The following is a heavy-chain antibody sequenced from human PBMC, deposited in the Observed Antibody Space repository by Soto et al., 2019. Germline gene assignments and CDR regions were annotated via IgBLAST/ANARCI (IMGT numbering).Heavy chain of an antibody. J-gene: IGHJ4*02. D-gene: IGHD6-19*01. Sequence: QVQLQQWGPGLVQPSETLSLTCGVYGGSFSGNYWSSSRQPPWKGVECIGGISHNGSTNYNPPLKGRVTISEDTTRSHLSLMLTAVTAADVSVYFWARSSGRTSGWYPMYWGQGTQVAVSS. CDR1: GGSFSGNY. CDR2: ISHNGST. V-gene: IGHV4-34*01. CDR3: ARSSGRTSGWYPMY.